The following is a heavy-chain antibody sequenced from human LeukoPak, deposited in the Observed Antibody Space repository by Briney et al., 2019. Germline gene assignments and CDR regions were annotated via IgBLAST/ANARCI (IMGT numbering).Heavy chain of an antibody. Sequence: SQTLSLTCTVSGGSISSGSYYWSWIRQPAGKGLEWIGRIYTSGSTNYNPSLKRRVTISVDTSKNQFSLKLSSVTAADTAVYYCARENILTGCFDYWGQGTLVTVSS. CDR1: GGSISSGSYY. CDR2: IYTSGST. V-gene: IGHV4-61*02. CDR3: ARENILTGCFDY. J-gene: IGHJ4*02. D-gene: IGHD3-9*01.